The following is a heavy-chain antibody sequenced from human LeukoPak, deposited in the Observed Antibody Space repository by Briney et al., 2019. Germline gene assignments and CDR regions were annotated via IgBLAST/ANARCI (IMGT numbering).Heavy chain of an antibody. D-gene: IGHD3-3*01. CDR1: GFTFSSYA. J-gene: IGHJ3*02. V-gene: IGHV3-23*01. CDR2: ISGSGGST. CDR3: AKGGYYAAFDI. Sequence: GGSLRLSCAASGFTFSSYAMSWVRQAPGKGLEWVSAISGSGGSTYYADSVKGRFSTSRDNSKNTLFLQMSSLRAEDTAVYYCAKGGYYAAFDIWGQGTMVIVSS.